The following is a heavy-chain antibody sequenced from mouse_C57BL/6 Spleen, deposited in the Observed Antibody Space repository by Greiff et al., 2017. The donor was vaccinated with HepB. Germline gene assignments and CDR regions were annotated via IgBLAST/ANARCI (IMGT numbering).Heavy chain of an antibody. CDR2: ISYDGSN. V-gene: IGHV3-6*01. CDR3: ARDHWYFDV. Sequence: EVQLQQSGPGLVKPSQSLSLTCSVTGYSITSGYYWNWIRQFPGNKLEWMGYISYDGSNNYNPSLKNRISITRDTSKNQFFLKLNSVTTEDTATYYCARDHWYFDVWGTGTTVTVSS. J-gene: IGHJ1*03. CDR1: GYSITSGYY.